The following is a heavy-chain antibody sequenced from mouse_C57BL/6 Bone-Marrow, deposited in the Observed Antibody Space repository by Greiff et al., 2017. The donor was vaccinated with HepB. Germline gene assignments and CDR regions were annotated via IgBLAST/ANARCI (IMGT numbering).Heavy chain of an antibody. Sequence: QVQLQQSGPGLVQPSQSLSITCTVSGFSLTSYGVHWVRQSPGKGLEWLGVIWSGGSTDYNAAFISRLSISKDNSKSQVFFKMNSMQADDTAIYYCARNNRGWLRRGFWYAMDYGGQGTSVTVSS. V-gene: IGHV2-2*01. J-gene: IGHJ4*01. CDR2: IWSGGST. D-gene: IGHD2-2*01. CDR3: ARNNRGWLRRGFWYAMDY. CDR1: GFSLTSYG.